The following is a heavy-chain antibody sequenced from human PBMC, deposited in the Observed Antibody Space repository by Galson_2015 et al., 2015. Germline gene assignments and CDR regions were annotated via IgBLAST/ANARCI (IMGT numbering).Heavy chain of an antibody. CDR1: GFTFGDYA. V-gene: IGHV3-49*04. CDR3: STNTAGYYNSYMDV. CDR2: IRSKAYGGGTT. Sequence: SLRLSCATSGFTFGDYATSWVRQAPGKGLEWVGFIRSKAYGGGTTEFAASVKGRFSISRDDSKSIAYLQMNSLKTEDTAVYYCSTNTAGYYNSYMDVWGRGTTVTVSS. D-gene: IGHD5-18*01. J-gene: IGHJ6*03.